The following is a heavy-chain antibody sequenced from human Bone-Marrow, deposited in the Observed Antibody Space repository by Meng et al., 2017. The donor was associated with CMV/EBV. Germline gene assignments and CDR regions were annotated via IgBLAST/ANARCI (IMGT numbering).Heavy chain of an antibody. Sequence: GESLKISCAASGFTFSGYYMSWVRQAPGKGLEWVSYISSSSSTIYYADSVKGRFTISRDNAKNSLYLQMNSLRAEDTAVYYCAKGSDIVVVPAAFLDYWGQGTLVTVSS. J-gene: IGHJ4*02. CDR2: ISSSSSTI. CDR1: GFTFSGYY. CDR3: AKGSDIVVVPAAFLDY. V-gene: IGHV3-11*01. D-gene: IGHD2-2*01.